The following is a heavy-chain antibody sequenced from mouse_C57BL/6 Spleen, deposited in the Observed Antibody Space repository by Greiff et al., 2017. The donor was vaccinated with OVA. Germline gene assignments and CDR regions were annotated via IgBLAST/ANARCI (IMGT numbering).Heavy chain of an antibody. CDR1: GYTFTSYW. V-gene: IGHV1-53*01. CDR3: AREVAYDFWYFDV. CDR2: INPSNGGT. Sequence: QVQLKQPGTELVKPGASVKLSCKASGYTFTSYWMHWVKQRPGQGLEWIGNINPSNGGTNYNEKFKSKATLTVDKSSSTAYMQLSSLTSEDSAVYDCAREVAYDFWYFDVWGTGTTVTVSS. D-gene: IGHD2-4*01. J-gene: IGHJ1*03.